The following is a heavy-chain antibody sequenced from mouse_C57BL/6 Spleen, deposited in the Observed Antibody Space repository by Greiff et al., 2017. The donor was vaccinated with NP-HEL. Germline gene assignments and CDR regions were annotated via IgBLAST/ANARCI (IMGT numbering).Heavy chain of an antibody. V-gene: IGHV3-6*01. J-gene: IGHJ4*01. D-gene: IGHD1-1*01. Sequence: EVKLVESGPGLVKPSQSLSLTCSVTGYSITSGYYWNWIRQFPGNKLEWMGYISYDGSNNYNPSLKNRISITRDTSKNQFFLKLNSVTTEDTATYYCARENEDYGYAMDYWGQGTSVTVSS. CDR1: GYSITSGYY. CDR2: ISYDGSN. CDR3: ARENEDYGYAMDY.